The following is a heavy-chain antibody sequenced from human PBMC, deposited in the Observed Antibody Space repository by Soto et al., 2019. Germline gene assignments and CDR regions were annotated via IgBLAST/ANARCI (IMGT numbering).Heavy chain of an antibody. V-gene: IGHV4-39*02. Sequence: QLQLQESGPGLVKPSETLSLTCTVSGGSISSSSYYWGWIRQPPGKGLEWIGSNYYSGSTYYNPSHKSRVTISVDTSKNQLSLKLSSVTAADTAVYYCARDGSSPDNYYYYGMDVWGQGTTVTVSS. D-gene: IGHD1-26*01. J-gene: IGHJ6*02. CDR1: GGSISSSSYY. CDR2: NYYSGST. CDR3: ARDGSSPDNYYYYGMDV.